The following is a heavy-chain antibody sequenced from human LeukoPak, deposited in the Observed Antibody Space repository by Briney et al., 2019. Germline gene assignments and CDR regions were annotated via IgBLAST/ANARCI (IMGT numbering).Heavy chain of an antibody. J-gene: IGHJ4*02. CDR1: GGSISSSSYY. V-gene: IGHV4-39*01. CDR3: ARGPTGYYI. Sequence: SETLSLTCTVSGGSISSSSYYWGWIRQPPGKGLEWIGSIYYSGSTYYNPSLKSRVTISVDTSKNQFSLKLSSVTAADTAVYYCARGPTGYYIWGQGTLVTVSS. CDR2: IYYSGST. D-gene: IGHD3-9*01.